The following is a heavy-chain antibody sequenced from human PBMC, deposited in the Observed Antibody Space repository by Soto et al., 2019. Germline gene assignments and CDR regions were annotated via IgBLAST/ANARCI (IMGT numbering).Heavy chain of an antibody. V-gene: IGHV2-5*02. CDR3: AHSLIPNWGSRGAFDY. J-gene: IGHJ4*02. D-gene: IGHD7-27*01. CDR2: IYWDDDK. Sequence: QITLKESGPTLVKPTQTLTLTCTFSGFSLSTSGVGVGWIRQPPGKALEWLALIYWDDDKRYSPSLKSRITITKNTSKSXVVLTMTNLDPVDTATYYCAHSLIPNWGSRGAFDYWGQGTLVTVSS. CDR1: GFSLSTSGVG.